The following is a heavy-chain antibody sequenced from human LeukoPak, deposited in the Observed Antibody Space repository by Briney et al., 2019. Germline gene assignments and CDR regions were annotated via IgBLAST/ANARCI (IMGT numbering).Heavy chain of an antibody. J-gene: IGHJ6*03. Sequence: GGSLRLSCAASGFTVSSKYMSWVRQAAGKGLEWVSVIYSGGSTYYADSVKGRFTISRDNSKNTLYLQMNSLRAEDTAVYYCARGRGTNYFSYYLDVWGKGTTVTVSS. CDR1: GFTVSSKY. CDR3: ARGRGTNYFSYYLDV. CDR2: IYSGGST. D-gene: IGHD2-2*01. V-gene: IGHV3-53*01.